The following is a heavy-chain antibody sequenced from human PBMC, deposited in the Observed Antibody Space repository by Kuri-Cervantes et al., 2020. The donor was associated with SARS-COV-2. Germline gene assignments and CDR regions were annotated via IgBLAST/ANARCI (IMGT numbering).Heavy chain of an antibody. Sequence: ASVKVSCKASGYTFTSYDINWVRQATGQGLEWMGWMNPNSGNTGYAQKFQGRVTITTDESTSTAYMELSSLRSEDTAVYYCASEGSETGIAAIPSAAYFQHWGQGTLVTVSS. CDR2: MNPNSGNT. CDR3: ASEGSETGIAAIPSAAYFQH. D-gene: IGHD6-25*01. CDR1: GYTFTSYD. J-gene: IGHJ1*01. V-gene: IGHV1-8*03.